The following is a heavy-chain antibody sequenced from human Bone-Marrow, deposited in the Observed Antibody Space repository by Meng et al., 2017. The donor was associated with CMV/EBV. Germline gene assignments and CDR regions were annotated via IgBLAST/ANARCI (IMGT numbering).Heavy chain of an antibody. V-gene: IGHV4-59*01. J-gene: IGHJ5*02. CDR2: IYDIGHT. Sequence: SETLSLTCTVPGGSINTYYWTWIRQPPGRGLEWIGYIYDIGHTNYNPSLKSRVTISVDTSKNQFSLSLTSVTAADTAMYYCARGLVGTIYGHLKWFDPWGQGTLVTVSS. D-gene: IGHD1-26*01. CDR3: ARGLVGTIYGHLKWFDP. CDR1: GGSINTYY.